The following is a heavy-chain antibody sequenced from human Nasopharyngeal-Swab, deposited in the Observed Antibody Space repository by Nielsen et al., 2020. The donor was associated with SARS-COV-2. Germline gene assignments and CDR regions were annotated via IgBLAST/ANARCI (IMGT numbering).Heavy chain of an antibody. J-gene: IGHJ4*02. Sequence: GGSLRLSCAASGFTVSGNFMTWVRQAPGKGLEWVSVIYSAGQTNYAESVKGRFTISRDNSKNTLYLQMNSLRAEDTAVYYCARGVGVDDFWSGRFDYWGQGTLVTVSS. V-gene: IGHV3-53*01. CDR1: GFTVSGNF. D-gene: IGHD3-3*01. CDR3: ARGVGVDDFWSGRFDY. CDR2: IYSAGQT.